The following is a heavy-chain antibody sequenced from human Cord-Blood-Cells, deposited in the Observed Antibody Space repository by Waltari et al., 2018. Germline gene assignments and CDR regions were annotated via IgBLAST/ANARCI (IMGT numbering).Heavy chain of an antibody. CDR3: AREIVVVVAATPGHDAFDI. D-gene: IGHD2-15*01. J-gene: IGHJ3*02. Sequence: QGLEWMGGSIPSFGTANYAQKFQGRVTITADNATSTAYMELSSLSPEDTAVYYCAREIVVVVAATPGHDAFDIWGQGKMVTVSS. CDR2: SIPSFGTA. V-gene: IGHV1-69*06.